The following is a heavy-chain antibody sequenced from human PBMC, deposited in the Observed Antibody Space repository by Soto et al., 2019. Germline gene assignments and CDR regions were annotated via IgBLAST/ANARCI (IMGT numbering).Heavy chain of an antibody. J-gene: IGHJ6*02. CDR2: IYHSGST. CDR1: GGSISSSNW. CDR3: ARGPRGYVYYHGMDV. Sequence: TSETLSLTCAVSGGSISSSNWWSWVRQPPGKGLEWIGEIYHSGSTNYNPSLKSRVTMSVDASKNHFSLNLSSVTAADTAVYYCARGPRGYVYYHGMDVWGQGTTVTVSS. V-gene: IGHV4-4*02. D-gene: IGHD3-10*01.